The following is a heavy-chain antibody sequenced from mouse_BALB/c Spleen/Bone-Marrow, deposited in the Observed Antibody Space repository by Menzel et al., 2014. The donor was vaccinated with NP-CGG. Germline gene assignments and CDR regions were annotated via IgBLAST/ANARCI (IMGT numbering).Heavy chain of an antibody. D-gene: IGHD2-4*01. Sequence: EVQGVESGGDLVKPGGSLKLSCAASGFTFSSYGMSWVRQTPDKRLEWVATISSGGSYTYYPGSVKGRFTISRDNAKNXLYLQMSSLKSEDTAMYYCARQTYYDYDGYFDYWGQGTTLTVSS. CDR1: GFTFSSYG. V-gene: IGHV5-6*01. J-gene: IGHJ2*01. CDR2: ISSGGSYT. CDR3: ARQTYYDYDGYFDY.